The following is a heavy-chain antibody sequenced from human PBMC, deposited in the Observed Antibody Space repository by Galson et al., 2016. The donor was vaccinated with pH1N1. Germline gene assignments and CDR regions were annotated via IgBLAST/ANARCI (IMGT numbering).Heavy chain of an antibody. V-gene: IGHV3-9*01. Sequence: SLRLSCAASGFTFDDYAMHWVRHAPGKGLEWVSGISWNSGSIGYADSVKGRYTISRDNAKNSLYLQMNSLRAEDKALYYCAKVDGYYLGYFDYWGQGTLVTVSS. CDR2: ISWNSGSI. CDR1: GFTFDDYA. D-gene: IGHD1-26*01. J-gene: IGHJ4*02. CDR3: AKVDGYYLGYFDY.